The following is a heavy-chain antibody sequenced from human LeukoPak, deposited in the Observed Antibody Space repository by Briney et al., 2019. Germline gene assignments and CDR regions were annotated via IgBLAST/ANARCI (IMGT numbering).Heavy chain of an antibody. Sequence: SETLSLTCAVYGGSFSGYYWSWIRQPPGKGLEWSGEINHIGSTNYNPSLKSRVTISVDTSKNQFSMQLSSVTAADTAVYYCARRRPSRGVTDWGQGTLVTVSS. CDR2: INHIGST. CDR3: ARRRPSRGVTD. D-gene: IGHD3-10*01. J-gene: IGHJ4*02. V-gene: IGHV4-34*01. CDR1: GGSFSGYY.